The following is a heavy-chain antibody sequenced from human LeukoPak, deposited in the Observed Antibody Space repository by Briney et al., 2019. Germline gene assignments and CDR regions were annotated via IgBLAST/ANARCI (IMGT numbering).Heavy chain of an antibody. V-gene: IGHV4-30-4*01. CDR1: GGSISSGDHY. CDR3: AREDSSGYNWFDP. CDR2: IYYSGST. Sequence: SETLSLTCTVSGGSISSGDHYWSWIRQPPGKGLEWIGHIYYSGSTYYNPSLKSRVTISVDTSKNQFSLKLSSVTAADTAVYYCAREDSSGYNWFDPWGQGTLVTVSS. D-gene: IGHD3-22*01. J-gene: IGHJ5*02.